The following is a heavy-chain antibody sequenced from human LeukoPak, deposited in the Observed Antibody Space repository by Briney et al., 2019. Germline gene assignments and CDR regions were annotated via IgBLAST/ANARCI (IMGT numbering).Heavy chain of an antibody. CDR1: GGTFSSYA. CDR2: IIPILGIA. CDR3: ARDPELGYYYDSSGYPGGYYYYGMDV. D-gene: IGHD3-22*01. J-gene: IGHJ6*02. Sequence: GSSVKVSCKASGGTFSSYAISWVRQAPGQGLEWMGRIIPILGIANYAQKFQGRVTITADKSTSTAYMELSSLRFEDTAVYYCARDPELGYYYDSSGYPGGYYYYGMDVWGQGTTITVSS. V-gene: IGHV1-69*04.